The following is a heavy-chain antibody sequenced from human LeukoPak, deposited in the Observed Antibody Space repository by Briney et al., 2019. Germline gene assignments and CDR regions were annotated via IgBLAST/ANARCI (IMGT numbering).Heavy chain of an antibody. V-gene: IGHV1-3*01. D-gene: IGHD4-17*01. CDR2: INAGNGNT. Sequence: GASVKVSCKASGYTFTSYAMHWVRQAPGQRLEWMGWINAGNGNTKYSQKFQGRVTITRDTSASTAYMELSSLRSEGTAVYYCARDSDYGDLNWFDPWGQGTLVTVSS. CDR3: ARDSDYGDLNWFDP. CDR1: GYTFTSYA. J-gene: IGHJ5*02.